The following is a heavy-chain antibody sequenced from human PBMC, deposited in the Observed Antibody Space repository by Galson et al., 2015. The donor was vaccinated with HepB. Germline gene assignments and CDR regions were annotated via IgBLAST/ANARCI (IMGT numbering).Heavy chain of an antibody. J-gene: IGHJ3*02. V-gene: IGHV1-2*04. CDR1: GYTFTGYY. CDR3: ARESSIAVQAFDI. Sequence: SVKVSCKASGYTFTGYYMHWVRQAPGQGLEWMGWINPNSGGTNYAQKFQGWVTMTRDTSISTAYMELSRLRSDDTAVYYCARESSIAVQAFDIWGQGTMVTVS. D-gene: IGHD6-6*01. CDR2: INPNSGGT.